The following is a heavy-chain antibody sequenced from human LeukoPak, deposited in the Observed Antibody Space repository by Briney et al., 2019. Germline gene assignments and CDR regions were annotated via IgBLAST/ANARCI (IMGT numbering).Heavy chain of an antibody. V-gene: IGHV4-38-2*02. CDR2: IYHSGIT. D-gene: IGHD2-2*02. CDR1: GFSISNGYF. Sequence: SETLSLTCTVSGFSISNGYFLGWLRQSPGTGLDWICHIYHSGITYYHPPLQSRATISMATSENQISLKLSSVTASETAVYYCARVSLAAVPATIRPMSWFDPWGQGTLVTVSS. CDR3: ARVSLAAVPATIRPMSWFDP. J-gene: IGHJ5*02.